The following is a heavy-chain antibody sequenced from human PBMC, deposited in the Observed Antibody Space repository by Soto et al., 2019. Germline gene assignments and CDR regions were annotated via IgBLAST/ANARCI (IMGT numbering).Heavy chain of an antibody. D-gene: IGHD3-22*01. Sequence: GGSLRLSCAASGFTFSAYGMHWVRQAPGKGLEWVSSISSSSSYIYYADSVKGRFTISRDNAKNSLYLQMNSLRAEDTAVYYCAKLSYDSRSYYFDYWGQGTLVTVSS. J-gene: IGHJ4*02. V-gene: IGHV3-21*01. CDR1: GFTFSAYG. CDR3: AKLSYDSRSYYFDY. CDR2: ISSSSSYI.